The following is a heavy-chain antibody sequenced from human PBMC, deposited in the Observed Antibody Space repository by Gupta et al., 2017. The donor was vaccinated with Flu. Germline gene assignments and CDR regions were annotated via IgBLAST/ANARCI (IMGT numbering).Heavy chain of an antibody. J-gene: IGHJ4*02. CDR1: GGSISGYY. CDR3: ARYGAGTSRGTAFDY. Sequence: QVQLQESVPGLVKPSETLSLICTVSGGSISGYYWSWIRQPPGKGLQWVGYIYYSGSTYYDPSLKSRVTISLDTYKTHFSLKLISVTAADTAVYYCARYGAGTSRGTAFDYWGRGTLVTVSS. D-gene: IGHD3-10*01. V-gene: IGHV4-59*01. CDR2: IYYSGST.